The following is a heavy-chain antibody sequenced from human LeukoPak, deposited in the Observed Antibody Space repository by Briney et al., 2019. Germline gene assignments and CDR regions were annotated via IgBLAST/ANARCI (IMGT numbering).Heavy chain of an antibody. J-gene: IGHJ3*02. Sequence: GGSLRLSCAASGLTFSSYAMHWVRQAPGKGLEWVAVISYDGSNKYYADSVKGRFTISRDNSKNTLYLQMNSLRAEDTAVYYCARDLPWDYITMIVRVGSWGSGAFDIWGQGTMVTVSS. CDR2: ISYDGSNK. D-gene: IGHD3-22*01. CDR1: GLTFSSYA. CDR3: ARDLPWDYITMIVRVGSWGSGAFDI. V-gene: IGHV3-30-3*01.